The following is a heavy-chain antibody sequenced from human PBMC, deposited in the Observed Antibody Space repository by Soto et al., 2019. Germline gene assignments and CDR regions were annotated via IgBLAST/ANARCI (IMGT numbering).Heavy chain of an antibody. CDR3: ARDLTERNYYGSGSGLDY. V-gene: IGHV3-33*01. D-gene: IGHD3-10*01. Sequence: QVQLVESGGGVVQPGRSLRLSCAASGFTFSSYGIHWVRQAPGKGLEWVAVIWYDGSNKYYADSVKGRFTISRDNSKNTLYLQMNSLRAEDTAVYYCARDLTERNYYGSGSGLDYWGQGTLVTVSS. CDR1: GFTFSSYG. J-gene: IGHJ4*02. CDR2: IWYDGSNK.